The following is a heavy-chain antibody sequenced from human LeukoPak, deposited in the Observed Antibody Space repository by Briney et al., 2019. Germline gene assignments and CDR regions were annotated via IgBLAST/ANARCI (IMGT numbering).Heavy chain of an antibody. CDR3: ARVNVDTAMAFDY. D-gene: IGHD5-18*01. V-gene: IGHV3-11*01. Sequence: GGSLRLSCAASGFTFSDYYMSWIRQAPRKGLEWVSYISSSGSTIYYADSVKGRFTISRDNAKNSLYLQMNSLGAEDTAVYYCARVNVDTAMAFDYWGQGTLVTVSS. CDR2: ISSSGSTI. CDR1: GFTFSDYY. J-gene: IGHJ4*02.